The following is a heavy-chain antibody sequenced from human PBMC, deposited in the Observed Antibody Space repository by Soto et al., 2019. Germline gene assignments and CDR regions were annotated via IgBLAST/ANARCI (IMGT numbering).Heavy chain of an antibody. CDR2: VAYSGTT. V-gene: IGHV4-59*01. CDR1: PGSISSSY. J-gene: IGHJ5*02. D-gene: IGHD1-26*01. Sequence: QVLLQESGPGLVKPSETLTLTCTVSPGSISSSYWSWIRQPPGRGLEWIGHVAYSGTTKYNPSLKSRGSISVSTSKRQFSLRLTSVTAADTAVYYCAREAQDYYFDHWGQGILVTVSS. CDR3: AREAQDYYFDH.